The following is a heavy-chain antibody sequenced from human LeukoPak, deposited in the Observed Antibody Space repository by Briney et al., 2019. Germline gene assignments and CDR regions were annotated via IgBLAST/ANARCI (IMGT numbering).Heavy chain of an antibody. J-gene: IGHJ4*02. CDR2: IYYSGST. CDR1: GGSISSGGYY. V-gene: IGHV4-31*03. CDR3: AREVRGVLNYYFDY. D-gene: IGHD3-10*01. Sequence: PSETLSLTCTVSGGSISSGGYYWSWIRQHPGKGLEWIGYIYYSGSTYYNPSLKSRVTISVDTSKNQFSLKLSSETAAGTAVYYCAREVRGVLNYYFDYWGQGTLVTVSS.